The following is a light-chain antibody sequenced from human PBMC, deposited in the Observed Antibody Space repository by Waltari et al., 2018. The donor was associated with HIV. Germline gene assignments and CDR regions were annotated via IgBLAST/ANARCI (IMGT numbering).Light chain of an antibody. CDR1: SSDVGGYHY. V-gene: IGLV2-23*02. J-gene: IGLJ3*02. CDR3: CSYAGSSTWV. CDR2: DVS. Sequence: QSALTQPASVSGSPGQSITLSCPATSSDVGGYHYVSWYQQHPGKPPKLMIYDVSKRPSGVSNRFSGSKSGNTASLTISGLQAEDEADYYCCSYAGSSTWVFGGGTKLTVL.